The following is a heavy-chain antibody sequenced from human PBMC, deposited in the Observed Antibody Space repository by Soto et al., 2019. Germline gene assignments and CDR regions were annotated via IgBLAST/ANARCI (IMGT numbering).Heavy chain of an antibody. D-gene: IGHD3-10*01. CDR2: INAGNGNT. J-gene: IGHJ5*02. CDR3: ARDFTALLLWFGEGHVGCLDP. CDR1: GYTFTSYA. V-gene: IGHV1-3*01. Sequence: ASVKVSCKASGYTFTSYAMHWVRQAPGQRLEWMGWINAGNGNTKYSQKFQGRVTITRDTSASTAYMELSSLRSEDTAVYYCARDFTALLLWFGEGHVGCLDPWGQGTLVTVSS.